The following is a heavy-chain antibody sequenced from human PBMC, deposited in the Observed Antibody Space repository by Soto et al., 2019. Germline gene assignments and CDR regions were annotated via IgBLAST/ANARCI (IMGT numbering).Heavy chain of an antibody. CDR1: GFTFSNYD. Sequence: LRLSCAASGFTFSNYDMHWVRQAPVEGLEWVSGIGAASDTYYPVSVQGRFTVSRDNAKKSLHLQMNSLRAGDTAVYYCARGVLGPGDYYYGMDVWGQGTTVTVSS. CDR3: ARGVLGPGDYYYGMDV. CDR2: IGAASDT. J-gene: IGHJ6*02. V-gene: IGHV3-13*01. D-gene: IGHD7-27*01.